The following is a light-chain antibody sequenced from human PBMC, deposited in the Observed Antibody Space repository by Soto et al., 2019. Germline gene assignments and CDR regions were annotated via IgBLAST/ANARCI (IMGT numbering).Light chain of an antibody. CDR3: AAWDDSLNGVV. Sequence: QSVLTQPPSASGTPGQRVTISCSGSSSNIGSNTVNWYQQLPGTAPKLLIYSNNQRPSGVPDRFSGSKSGTSASLALSGLQSEHEADYYSAAWDDSLNGVVFGGGTTLTVL. V-gene: IGLV1-44*01. CDR1: SSNIGSNT. CDR2: SNN. J-gene: IGLJ2*01.